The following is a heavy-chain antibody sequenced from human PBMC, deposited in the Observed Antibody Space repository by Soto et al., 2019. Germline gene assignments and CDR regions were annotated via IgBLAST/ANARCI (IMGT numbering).Heavy chain of an antibody. D-gene: IGHD2-15*01. CDR1: GYTFTSYG. J-gene: IGHJ5*02. V-gene: IGHV1-18*01. Sequence: ASVKVSCKASGYTFTSYGISWVRQAPGQGLEWMGWISAYNGNTNYAQKLQGRVTMTTDTSTSTAYMELRSLRSDDTAVYYCEINVVVVAAGEWFGPWGQGTLVTVSS. CDR2: ISAYNGNT. CDR3: EINVVVVAAGEWFGP.